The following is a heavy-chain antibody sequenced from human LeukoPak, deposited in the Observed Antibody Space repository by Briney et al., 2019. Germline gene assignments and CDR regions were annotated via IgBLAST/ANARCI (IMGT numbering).Heavy chain of an antibody. V-gene: IGHV1-2*02. CDR2: INPNSGGT. CDR1: GYTFTGYY. D-gene: IGHD4-17*01. J-gene: IGHJ3*02. CDR3: ARDYGDYTPTDAFDI. Sequence: ASVKVSCKASGYTFTGYYMHWVRQAPGQGLEWMGWINPNSGGTNYAQKFQGRVTMTRDTSISTAYMGLSRLRSDDTAVYYCARDYGDYTPTDAFDIWGQGTMVTVSS.